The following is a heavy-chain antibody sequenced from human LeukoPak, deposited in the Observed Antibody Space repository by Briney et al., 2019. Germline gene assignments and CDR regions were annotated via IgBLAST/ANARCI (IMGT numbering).Heavy chain of an antibody. D-gene: IGHD5-18*01. CDR2: IYTSGST. Sequence: PSETLSLTCTVSGGSISSYYWSWIRQPAGKGLEWIGRIYTSGSTNYNPSLKSRVTMSVDTSKNQFSLKLSSVTAADTAVYYCARARIQLWLANWFDPWGQGTLVTVSS. V-gene: IGHV4-4*07. CDR1: GGSISSYY. J-gene: IGHJ5*02. CDR3: ARARIQLWLANWFDP.